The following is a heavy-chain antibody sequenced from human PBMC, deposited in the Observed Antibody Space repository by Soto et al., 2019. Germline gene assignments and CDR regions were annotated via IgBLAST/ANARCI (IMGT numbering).Heavy chain of an antibody. CDR2: IYYSGDT. CDR1: GGSISSGGYY. V-gene: IGHV4-31*03. CDR3: ARDGGALAVDP. D-gene: IGHD3-16*01. Sequence: QVQLQESGPGLVKPSQTLSLTCTVSGGSISSGGYYWSWIRQHPGKGLEWIGYIYYSGDTYYNPFLKSRVTISRDASKNQFSLRLNSVTAADTAVYYCARDGGALAVDPWGRGTLVTVSS. J-gene: IGHJ5*02.